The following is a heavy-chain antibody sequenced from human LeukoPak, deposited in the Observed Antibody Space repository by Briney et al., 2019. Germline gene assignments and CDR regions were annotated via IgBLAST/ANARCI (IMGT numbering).Heavy chain of an antibody. V-gene: IGHV1-69*05. CDR1: GGTFSSYA. J-gene: IGHJ4*02. D-gene: IGHD3-3*01. CDR2: IIPIFGTA. Sequence: ASVKVSCKASGGTFSSYAISWVRQASGQGLEWMGGIIPIFGTANYAQKFQGRVTITTDESTSTAYMELSSLRSEDTAVYYCARENDFWSGYYKYFDYWDQGTLVTVSS. CDR3: ARENDFWSGYYKYFDY.